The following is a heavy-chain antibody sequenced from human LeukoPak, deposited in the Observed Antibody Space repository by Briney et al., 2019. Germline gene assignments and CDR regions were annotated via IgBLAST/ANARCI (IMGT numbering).Heavy chain of an antibody. D-gene: IGHD2-15*01. CDR2: IYPGDSDT. CDR3: ARLSLYCSGGSCYAAAFDY. Sequence: GGSLKISCKGSGYSFTSYWIGWVRQLPGKDLEWMGFIYPGDSDTRYSPSFQGQVTISADKSISTAYLQWSSLKASDTAMYYCARLSLYCSGGSCYAAAFDYWGQGTLVTVSS. CDR1: GYSFTSYW. V-gene: IGHV5-51*01. J-gene: IGHJ4*02.